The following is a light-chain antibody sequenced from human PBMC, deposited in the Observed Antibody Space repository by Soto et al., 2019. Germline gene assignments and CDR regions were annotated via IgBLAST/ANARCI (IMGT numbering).Light chain of an antibody. CDR3: QQYNSYPWT. CDR1: QSISSW. J-gene: IGKJ1*01. V-gene: IGKV1-5*03. CDR2: KAS. Sequence: DIPMTQSPSTLSASVEDRVTITCRASQSISSWLAWYQQKPGKAPKLLIYKASSLESGVPSRFSGSGSGTEFTLTISSLQPDDFATYYCQQYNSYPWTFGQGTKVEIK.